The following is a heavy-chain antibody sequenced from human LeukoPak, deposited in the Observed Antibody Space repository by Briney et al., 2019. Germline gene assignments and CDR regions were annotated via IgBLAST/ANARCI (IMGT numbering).Heavy chain of an antibody. D-gene: IGHD3-16*01. Sequence: SETLSLTCSVSGDSVSGYYWSWIRQPPGKGLEWIGYVYQTGHTHYSPSLKSRVTVSLDTSRNKVSLRVSSVTAADTAVYYCARHRFGHPFGSWGQGILVVVSS. CDR1: GDSVSGYY. CDR3: ARHRFGHPFGS. CDR2: VYQTGHT. V-gene: IGHV4-59*02. J-gene: IGHJ4*02.